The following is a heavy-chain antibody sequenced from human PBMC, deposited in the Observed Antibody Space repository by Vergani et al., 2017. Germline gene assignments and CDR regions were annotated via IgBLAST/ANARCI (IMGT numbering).Heavy chain of an antibody. CDR2: ISYDGTQK. Sequence: QVHLVESGGGVVQPGRSLRLSCVVSGFTSSYYGMHWVRQAPGKGLEWGAVISYDGTQKYYADSVKGRFTISRDNSKSTPYLQMNSLRTEDTAVYYCATKSCGTPGCQIGYFREWGQGTLVTVSS. CDR3: ATKSCGTPGCQIGYFRE. D-gene: IGHD1-1*01. V-gene: IGHV3-30*03. J-gene: IGHJ1*01. CDR1: GFTSSYYG.